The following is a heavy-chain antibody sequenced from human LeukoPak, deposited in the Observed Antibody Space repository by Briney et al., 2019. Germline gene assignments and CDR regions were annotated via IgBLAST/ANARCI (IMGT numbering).Heavy chain of an antibody. CDR1: GGSFSGYY. Sequence: SETLSLTCAVYGGSFSGYYWSWIRQPPGKGLEWIGEINHSGSTNYNPSLKSRVTISVDTSKNQFSLKLSSATAADTAVYYCARESSGYYLRFWFDPWGQGTLVTVSS. D-gene: IGHD3-22*01. CDR3: ARESSGYYLRFWFDP. J-gene: IGHJ5*02. V-gene: IGHV4-34*01. CDR2: INHSGST.